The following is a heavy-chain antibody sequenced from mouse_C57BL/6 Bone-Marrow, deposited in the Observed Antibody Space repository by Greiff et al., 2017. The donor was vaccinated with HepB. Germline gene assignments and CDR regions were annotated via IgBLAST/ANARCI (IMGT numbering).Heavy chain of an antibody. CDR2: IHPNSGST. D-gene: IGHD1-1*01. CDR1: GYTFTSYW. CDR3: ARERLTTVVADY. Sequence: QVQLQQPGAELVKPGASVKLSCKASGYTFTSYWMHWVKQRPGQGLEWIGMIHPNSGSTNYNEKFKSKATLTVDKSSSTAYMQLSSLTSEDAAVYYCARERLTTVVADYWGQGTTLTVSS. J-gene: IGHJ2*01. V-gene: IGHV1-64*01.